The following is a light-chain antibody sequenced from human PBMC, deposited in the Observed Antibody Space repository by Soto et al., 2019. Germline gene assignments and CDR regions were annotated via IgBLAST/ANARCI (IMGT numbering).Light chain of an antibody. J-gene: IGKJ5*01. V-gene: IGKV1-39*01. CDR1: QSISSN. CDR3: QQFNSL. Sequence: DIQMTQSPSSLSASVGDRVTITCRASQSISSNLNWYQQKPGKAPKLLIYAASNLQSGVPSTFSGSGSGTDFTLTISSLQPDDFATYYCQQFNSLFGQGTRLEIK. CDR2: AAS.